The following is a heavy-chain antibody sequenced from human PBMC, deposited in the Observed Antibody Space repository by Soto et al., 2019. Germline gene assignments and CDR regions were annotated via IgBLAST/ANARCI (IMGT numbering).Heavy chain of an antibody. V-gene: IGHV3-74*01. J-gene: IGHJ5*02. CDR1: GFTFSSYW. D-gene: IGHD3-10*01. Sequence: GGSLRLSCAASGFTFSSYWMHWVRQAPGKGLVWVSRINSDGSSTSYADSVKGRFTISRDNAKNTLYLQMNSLRAEDTAVYYCASSNLFVPVITRVGFDPWGQGTLVTVSS. CDR3: ASSNLFVPVITRVGFDP. CDR2: INSDGSST.